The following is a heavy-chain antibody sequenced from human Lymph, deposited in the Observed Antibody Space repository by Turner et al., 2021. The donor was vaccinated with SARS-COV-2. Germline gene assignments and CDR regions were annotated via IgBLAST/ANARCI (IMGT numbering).Heavy chain of an antibody. D-gene: IGHD6-19*01. Sequence: VQLVQSGAEVKKPGASVKVSCKASGYTFTSYGISWVQQAPGQGLEWMGWISVYNGNTNYAQKLQGRVTMTTDTSTSTAYMELRSLRSDDTAVYYCARFTASIEVTGRYVDYWGQGTLVTVSS. CDR1: GYTFTSYG. CDR2: ISVYNGNT. V-gene: IGHV1-18*01. J-gene: IGHJ4*02. CDR3: ARFTASIEVTGRYVDY.